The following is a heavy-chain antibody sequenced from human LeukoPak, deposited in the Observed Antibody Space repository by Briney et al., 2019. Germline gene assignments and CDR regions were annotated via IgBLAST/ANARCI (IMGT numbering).Heavy chain of an antibody. V-gene: IGHV3-48*01. CDR3: ARDRRYSSSLNWFDP. Sequence: GGSLRLSCAASGFTFSSYSMNWVRQAPGKGLEWVSYISSSSSTIYYADSVKGRFTISRDNAKNSLNLQMNSLRAEDTAVYYCARDRRYSSSLNWFDPWGQGTLVTVSS. J-gene: IGHJ5*02. CDR2: ISSSSSTI. D-gene: IGHD6-13*01. CDR1: GFTFSSYS.